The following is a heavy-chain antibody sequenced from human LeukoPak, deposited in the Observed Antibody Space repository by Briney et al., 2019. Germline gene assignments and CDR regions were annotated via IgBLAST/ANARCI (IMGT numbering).Heavy chain of an antibody. CDR1: GFTFSSYW. CDR3: ARDRRDTYCSGGSCYFRYYHYMDV. J-gene: IGHJ6*03. D-gene: IGHD2-15*01. Sequence: AGGSLRLSCAASGFTFSSYWMHWVRQAPGKGLVWVSRINSDGSSTSYADSVKGRFTISRDNAKNTLYLQMNSLRAEDTAVYYCARDRRDTYCSGGSCYFRYYHYMDVWGKGTTVTVSS. CDR2: INSDGSST. V-gene: IGHV3-74*01.